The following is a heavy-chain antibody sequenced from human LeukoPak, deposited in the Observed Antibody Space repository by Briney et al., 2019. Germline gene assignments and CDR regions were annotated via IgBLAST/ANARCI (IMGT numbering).Heavy chain of an antibody. J-gene: IGHJ6*02. V-gene: IGHV5-51*01. CDR3: ARQKGGNGATRHNYYDFDV. Sequence: GESPQSPCWGSCYSFTSYWIGWGRHMPGQGGEGRGFINTGGSDTTYSTSFQGQVTISVDKSISNAYLQWSSLTASDTAVYYCARQKGGNGATRHNYYDFDVWGQGTTVTVSS. D-gene: IGHD1-26*01. CDR2: INTGGSDT. CDR1: CYSFTSYW.